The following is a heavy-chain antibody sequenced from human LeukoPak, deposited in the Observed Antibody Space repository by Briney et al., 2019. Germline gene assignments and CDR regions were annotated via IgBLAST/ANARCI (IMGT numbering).Heavy chain of an antibody. Sequence: AGGSLRLSCAASGFTFSSYSMNWVRQAPGKGLEWVSYISSSSSTIYYADSVKGRFTISRDNAKNSLYLQMNSLRAEDKAVYYCARSGGAGDTAITHWGQGTLVTVSS. D-gene: IGHD5-18*01. CDR3: ARSGGAGDTAITH. CDR2: ISSSSSTI. J-gene: IGHJ4*02. CDR1: GFTFSSYS. V-gene: IGHV3-48*01.